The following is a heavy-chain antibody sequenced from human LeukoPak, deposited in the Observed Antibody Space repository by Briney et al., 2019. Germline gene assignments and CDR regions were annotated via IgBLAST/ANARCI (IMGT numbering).Heavy chain of an antibody. CDR3: ARIAPKGGSYYRFDY. V-gene: IGHV1-2*02. Sequence: ASVKVSCKVSGYTLTELSMHWVRQAPGQGLEWMGWINPNSGGTNYAQKFQGRVTMTRDTSISTAYMELSRLRSDDTAVYYCARIAPKGGSYYRFDYWGQGTLVTVSS. CDR1: GYTLTELS. CDR2: INPNSGGT. D-gene: IGHD1-26*01. J-gene: IGHJ4*02.